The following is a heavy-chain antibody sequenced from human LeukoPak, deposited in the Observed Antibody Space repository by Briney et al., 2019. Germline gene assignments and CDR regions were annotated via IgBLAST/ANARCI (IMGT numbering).Heavy chain of an antibody. D-gene: IGHD4-23*01. CDR1: GGSFSGYY. CDR2: INHSGST. V-gene: IGHV4-34*01. CDR3: ARVSGGNKSPFDY. Sequence: SETLSLTCAVYGGSFSGYYWSWIRQPPGKELEWIGEINHSGSTNYNPCLKSRVTISVDTSKNQFSLKLSSVTAADTAVYYCARVSGGNKSPFDYWGQGTLVTVSS. J-gene: IGHJ4*02.